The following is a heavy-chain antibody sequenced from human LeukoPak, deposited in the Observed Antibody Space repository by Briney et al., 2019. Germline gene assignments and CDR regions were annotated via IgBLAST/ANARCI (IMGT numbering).Heavy chain of an antibody. J-gene: IGHJ4*02. V-gene: IGHV3-30*18. CDR2: ISYDGSNK. CDR1: GFTFSSYG. D-gene: IGHD3-22*01. CDR3: AKEIVTYYCDSSRTPAGDY. Sequence: GGSLRLSCAASGFTFSSYGMHWVRQAPGKGLEWVAVISYDGSNKYYADSVKGRFTISRDNSKNTLYLQMNSLRAEDTAVYYCAKEIVTYYCDSSRTPAGDYWGQGTLVTVSS.